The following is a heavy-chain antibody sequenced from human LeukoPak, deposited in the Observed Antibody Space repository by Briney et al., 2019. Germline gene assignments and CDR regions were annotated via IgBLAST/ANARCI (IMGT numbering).Heavy chain of an antibody. J-gene: IGHJ4*02. CDR2: IFYGGST. CDR3: ARLYYYDSSGYSDY. CDR1: GGSISSNSYY. Sequence: SETLSLTCTVSGGSISSNSYYWGWIRQPPGKGLEWIGSIFYGGSTNYNPSLKSRVTISVDTSKNQFSLKLSSVTAADTAVYYCARLYYYDSSGYSDYWGQGTLVTVSS. V-gene: IGHV4-39*07. D-gene: IGHD3-22*01.